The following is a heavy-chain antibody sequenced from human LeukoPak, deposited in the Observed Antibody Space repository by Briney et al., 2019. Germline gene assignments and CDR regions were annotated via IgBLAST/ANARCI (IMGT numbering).Heavy chain of an antibody. Sequence: PGGSLRLSCAASGFTFSDAWMSWVRQAPGKGLEWVGLIKSKTDGGTTDYAAPVKGRFTISRDDSKNMLYLQMNSLRAEDTAIYYCAKWGCSGGSCYPFDYWGQGTLVTVSS. V-gene: IGHV3-15*01. D-gene: IGHD2-15*01. CDR1: GFTFSDAW. J-gene: IGHJ4*02. CDR3: AKWGCSGGSCYPFDY. CDR2: IKSKTDGGTT.